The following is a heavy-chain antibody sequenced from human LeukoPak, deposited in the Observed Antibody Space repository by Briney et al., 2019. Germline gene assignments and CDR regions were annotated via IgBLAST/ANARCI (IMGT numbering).Heavy chain of an antibody. V-gene: IGHV1-8*01. CDR2: MNPNSGNT. D-gene: IGHD4-17*01. J-gene: IGHJ6*03. CDR1: GYTFTSYD. CDR3: ARGPNLYGATLRLYCYYYCMDV. Sequence: ASVKVSCKASGYTFTSYDINWVRQATGQGLEWMGWMNPNSGNTGYAQKFQRRVTMTRNTSISTAYMELSSLRSEDTAVYYCARGPNLYGATLRLYCYYYCMDVWGKGTTVTVSS.